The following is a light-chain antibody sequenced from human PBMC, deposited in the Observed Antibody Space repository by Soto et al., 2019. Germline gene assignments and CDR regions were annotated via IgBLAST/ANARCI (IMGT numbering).Light chain of an antibody. J-gene: IGKJ5*01. Sequence: EFVLTQSPGTLSLSPVERATLSCRASQTVRNNYLAWYQQKPGQAPRLLIYDASSRATGIPDRFSGGGSGTDFTLTISRLEPEDFAVYYCQQYGSLITFGQGTRLEIK. V-gene: IGKV3-20*01. CDR2: DAS. CDR3: QQYGSLIT. CDR1: QTVRNNY.